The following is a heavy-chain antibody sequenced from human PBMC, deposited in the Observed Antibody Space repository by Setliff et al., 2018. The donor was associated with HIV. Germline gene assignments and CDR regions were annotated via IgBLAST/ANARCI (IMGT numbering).Heavy chain of an antibody. D-gene: IGHD3-3*01. CDR3: ARLVGPYYDFWSGFQVWFDP. CDR2: IYYSGTT. J-gene: IGHJ5*02. V-gene: IGHV4-39*01. Sequence: LSLTCTVSGGSIRSRDNYWGWIRQPPGKGLEWIGHIYYSGTTYYNPSLKSRVSISVDASKNQFSLKLSSVTAADTAVYYCARLVGPYYDFWSGFQVWFDPWGQGTLVTVSS. CDR1: GGSIRSRDNY.